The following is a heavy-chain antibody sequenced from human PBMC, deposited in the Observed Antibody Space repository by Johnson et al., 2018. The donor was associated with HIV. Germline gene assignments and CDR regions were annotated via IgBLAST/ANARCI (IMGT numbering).Heavy chain of an antibody. CDR3: GTPQEGYSAFDI. J-gene: IGHJ3*02. Sequence: VQLVESGGGVVQPGRSLRLSCAASGFTFSSYGIHWVRQAPGKGLEWVAVIWYDGSNKYYGDPVKGRFTISRDISKNMGYLQMNSLGAEDTAVYYCGTPQEGYSAFDIWGQGTMVTVSS. CDR1: GFTFSSYG. V-gene: IGHV3-33*01. D-gene: IGHD2-15*01. CDR2: IWYDGSNK.